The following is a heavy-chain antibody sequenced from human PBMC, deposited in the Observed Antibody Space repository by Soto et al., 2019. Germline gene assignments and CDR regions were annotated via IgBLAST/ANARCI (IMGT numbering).Heavy chain of an antibody. CDR1: GFTFSSYE. CDR2: ISSSGSTI. Sequence: GGSLRLSCAASGFTFSSYEMNWVRQAPGKGLEWVSYISSSGSTIYYADSVKGRFTISRDNAKNSLYLQMNSLRAEDTAVDYCARALDLSGDLAPFDYWGQGTLVTVSS. J-gene: IGHJ4*02. V-gene: IGHV3-48*03. D-gene: IGHD7-27*01. CDR3: ARALDLSGDLAPFDY.